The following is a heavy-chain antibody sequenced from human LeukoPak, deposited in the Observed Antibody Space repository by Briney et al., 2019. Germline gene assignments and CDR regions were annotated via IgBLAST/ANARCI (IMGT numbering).Heavy chain of an antibody. Sequence: SETLSLTCTVSGGSISSYYWSWLRQPAGKGLEWIGRIYTSGSTNYNPSLTSRVTMPVDTSKNQFSLKLSSVTAADTAVYYCARDTAMVADAFDIWGQGTMVTVSS. CDR2: IYTSGST. J-gene: IGHJ3*02. CDR1: GGSISSYY. CDR3: ARDTAMVADAFDI. V-gene: IGHV4-4*07. D-gene: IGHD5-18*01.